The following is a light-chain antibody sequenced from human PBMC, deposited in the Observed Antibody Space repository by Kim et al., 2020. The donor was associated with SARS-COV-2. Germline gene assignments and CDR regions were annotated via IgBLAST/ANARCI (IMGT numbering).Light chain of an antibody. Sequence: SASVGDRVTITCQASQDISNYLNWYQQKPGKAPKLLIYDASNLETGVPSRFGGSGSGTDFTFTISSLQPEDIATYYCQQYDNLPYTFGQGTKLEF. J-gene: IGKJ2*01. CDR2: DAS. CDR3: QQYDNLPYT. CDR1: QDISNY. V-gene: IGKV1-33*01.